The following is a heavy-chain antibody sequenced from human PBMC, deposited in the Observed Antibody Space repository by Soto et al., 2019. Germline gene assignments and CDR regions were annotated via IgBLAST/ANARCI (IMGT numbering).Heavy chain of an antibody. CDR1: GGSISSGGYY. CDR3: ARDRRYFSSSGYYYNWFDP. D-gene: IGHD3-22*01. V-gene: IGHV4-31*03. CDR2: IYYSGST. J-gene: IGHJ5*02. Sequence: SETLSLTCTVSGGSISSGGYYWSWIRQHPGKGLEWIGYIYYSGSTYYNPSLKSRVTISVDTSKNQFSLKLSSVTAADTAVYYCARDRRYFSSSGYYYNWFDPWGQGTLVTVSS.